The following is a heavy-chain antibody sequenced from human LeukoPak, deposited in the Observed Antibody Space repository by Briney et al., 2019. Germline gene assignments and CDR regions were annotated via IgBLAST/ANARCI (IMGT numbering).Heavy chain of an antibody. CDR3: ARDPGIVGALDAFDI. CDR1: GGSISSYY. D-gene: IGHD1-26*01. J-gene: IGHJ3*02. CDR2: IYTSGST. Sequence: PSETLSLTCTVSGGSISSYYWSWIRQPAGKGLEWIGRIYTSGSTNYNPSLKSRVTMSVDTSKNQFSLRLSSVTAADTAVYYCARDPGIVGALDAFDIWGQGTMVTVSS. V-gene: IGHV4-4*07.